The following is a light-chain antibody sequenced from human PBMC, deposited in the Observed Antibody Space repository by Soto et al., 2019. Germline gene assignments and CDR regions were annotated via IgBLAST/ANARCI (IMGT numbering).Light chain of an antibody. Sequence: QSVLTQPPSASGTPGQRVIMSCSGSSSNIGSKTVNWYQHFPGTTPKLLVYSDNQRPSGVPDRFSGSKSGTSASLAISGLQSEDEADYYCAAWDDSLRVVFGGGTKVTVL. CDR1: SSNIGSKT. CDR3: AAWDDSLRVV. V-gene: IGLV1-44*01. J-gene: IGLJ3*02. CDR2: SDN.